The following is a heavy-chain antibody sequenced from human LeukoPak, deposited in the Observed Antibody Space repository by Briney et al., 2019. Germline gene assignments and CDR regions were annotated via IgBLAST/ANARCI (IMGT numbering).Heavy chain of an antibody. CDR1: GGSINSNYW. CDR3: ARHYDLWSGYNH. CDR2: IYHTGSV. J-gene: IGHJ4*02. D-gene: IGHD3-3*01. Sequence: PSETLSLTCAVSGGSINSNYWWTWVRQSPGKGLEWIGEIYHTGSVNYNLSLESRVTISRDRSKNQFSLMLRSVTAADTAVYYCARHYDLWSGYNHWGQGLLVTVSS. V-gene: IGHV4-4*02.